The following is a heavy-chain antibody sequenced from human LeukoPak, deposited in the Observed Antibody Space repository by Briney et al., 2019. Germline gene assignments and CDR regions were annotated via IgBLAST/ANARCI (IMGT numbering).Heavy chain of an antibody. V-gene: IGHV1-8*02. CDR3: ARMITFGGVIVDY. Sequence: ASVKVSCKASGYTFTSYYMHWVRQAPGQGLEWMGWMNPNSGNTGYAQKFQGRVTMTRNTSISTAYMELSSLRSEDTAVYYCARMITFGGVIVDYWGQGTLVTVSS. J-gene: IGHJ4*02. CDR1: GYTFTSYY. D-gene: IGHD3-16*02. CDR2: MNPNSGNT.